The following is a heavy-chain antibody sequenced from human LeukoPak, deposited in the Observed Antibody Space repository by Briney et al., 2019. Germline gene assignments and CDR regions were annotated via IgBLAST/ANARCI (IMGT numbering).Heavy chain of an antibody. CDR3: ATDTAGVKVVAGQAVWYFDL. V-gene: IGHV3-15*01. Sequence: GGSLMLSCGASGFPFSNAWVSWVPQAPGRGLEWFGRFKCRTDGGAPDYAAPVKGRFSMSRVNSKNTLYLQMDSLKPEDTAVYYSATDTAGVKVVAGQAVWYFDLWGRGTLVTVSS. J-gene: IGHJ2*01. D-gene: IGHD6-19*01. CDR2: FKCRTDGGAP. CDR1: GFPFSNAW.